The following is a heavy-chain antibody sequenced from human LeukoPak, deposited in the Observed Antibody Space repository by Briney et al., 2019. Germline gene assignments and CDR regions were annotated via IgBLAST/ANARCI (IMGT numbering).Heavy chain of an antibody. V-gene: IGHV4-59*08. J-gene: IGHJ3*02. CDR1: VGSISRYF. D-gene: IGHD2-15*01. Sequence: SETLSLTSTVPVGSISRYFSSWMRQPPGKGLGRIAYIYYSGGTTYNPPLTSRVTLPVEASNKQFYQNLSSMAAAHRARHYFTMPNWSDSSCSAFDIWGQGTMVTVSS. CDR3: TMPNWSDSSCSAFDI. CDR2: IYYSGGT.